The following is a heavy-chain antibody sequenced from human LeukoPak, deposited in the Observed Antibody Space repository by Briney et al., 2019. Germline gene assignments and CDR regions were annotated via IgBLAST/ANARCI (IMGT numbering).Heavy chain of an antibody. D-gene: IGHD4-17*01. CDR2: ISSSSSYI. J-gene: IGHJ4*02. V-gene: IGHV3-21*01. CDR1: GFTFSSYS. CDR3: ARDREDGDSINDY. Sequence: GGSLRLSCAASGFTFSSYSMNWVRQAPGKGLEWVSSISSSSSYIYYADSVKGRFTISRDNAKNSLYLQMNSLRAEDTAVYYCARDREDGDSINDYWGQGTLVIVSS.